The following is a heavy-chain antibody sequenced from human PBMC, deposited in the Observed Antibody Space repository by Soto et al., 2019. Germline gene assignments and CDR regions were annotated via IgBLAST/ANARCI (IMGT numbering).Heavy chain of an antibody. CDR2: INPSGGST. J-gene: IGHJ6*02. D-gene: IGHD3-22*01. V-gene: IGHV1-46*01. CDR1: GGTFSSYT. Sequence: ASVKVSCKASGGTFSSYTISWVRQAPGQGLEWMGIINPSGGSTSYAQKFQGRVTMTRDTSTSTVYMELSSLRSEDTAVYCCARERAVRYYYDSSGFYGMDVWGQGTTVTVSS. CDR3: ARERAVRYYYDSSGFYGMDV.